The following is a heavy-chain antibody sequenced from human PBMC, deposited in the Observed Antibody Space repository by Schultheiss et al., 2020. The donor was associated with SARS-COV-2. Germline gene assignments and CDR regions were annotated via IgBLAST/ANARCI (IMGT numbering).Heavy chain of an antibody. V-gene: IGHV3-21*01. D-gene: IGHD4-17*01. Sequence: GESLKISCAASGFTFSSYAMHWVRQAPGKGLEWVSSISSSSSYIYYADSVKGRFTISRDNAKNSLYLQMNSLRAEDTAVYYCARDSIYGDHAPDDAFDIWGQGTMVTVSS. CDR1: GFTFSSYA. CDR2: ISSSSSYI. J-gene: IGHJ3*02. CDR3: ARDSIYGDHAPDDAFDI.